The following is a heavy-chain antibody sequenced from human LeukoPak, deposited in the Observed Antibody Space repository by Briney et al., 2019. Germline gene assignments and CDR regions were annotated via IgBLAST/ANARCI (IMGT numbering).Heavy chain of an antibody. CDR2: INPNSGGT. V-gene: IGHV1-2*02. CDR1: GYTFTGYY. D-gene: IGHD1-26*01. CDR3: ARGLSWELLDFDY. Sequence: ASVKVSCKASGYTFTGYYMHWVRQAPGQGLEWMGWINPNSGGTNYAQKFQGRVTMTRDTSISTAYMELRSLRSDDTAVYYCARGLSWELLDFDYWGQGTLVTVSS. J-gene: IGHJ4*02.